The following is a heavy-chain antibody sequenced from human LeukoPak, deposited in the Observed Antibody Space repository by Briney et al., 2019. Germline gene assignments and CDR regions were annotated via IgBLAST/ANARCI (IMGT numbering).Heavy chain of an antibody. Sequence: GGSLRLSCAASGFTFSSYAMHWVRQAPGKGLEWVAVISYDGSNKYYADSVKGRFTISRDNSKNTLYLQMNSLRAEDTAVYYCARGGDIVVVPAAMFDPWGQGTLVTVSS. CDR2: ISYDGSNK. CDR1: GFTFSSYA. J-gene: IGHJ5*02. CDR3: ARGGDIVVVPAAMFDP. V-gene: IGHV3-30*04. D-gene: IGHD2-2*01.